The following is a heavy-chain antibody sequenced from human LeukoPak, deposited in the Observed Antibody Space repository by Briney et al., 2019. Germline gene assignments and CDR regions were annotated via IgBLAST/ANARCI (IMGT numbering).Heavy chain of an antibody. J-gene: IGHJ4*02. CDR1: GYSFTGYW. CDR3: ARRSNNFALGNDY. D-gene: IGHD1-1*01. Sequence: GESLKISCKGSGYSFTGYWIGWVRQMPGKGLEWMGIIYPGDSDTRYSPSFQGQVTISADKSISTAYLQWSSLKASDTAMYYCARRSNNFALGNDYWGQGTLVTVSS. V-gene: IGHV5-51*01. CDR2: IYPGDSDT.